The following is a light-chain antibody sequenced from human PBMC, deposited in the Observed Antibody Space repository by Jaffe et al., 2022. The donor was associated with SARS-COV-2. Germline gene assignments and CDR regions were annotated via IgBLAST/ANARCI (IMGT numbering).Light chain of an antibody. V-gene: IGLV2-14*01. CDR3: NSYSSGSTHV. J-gene: IGLJ1*01. CDR2: EVS. Sequence: QSALTQPASVSGSPGQSITISCTGTSSDVGGYNYVSWYQQHPGKAPKLLIYEVSYRPSGVSNRFSGSKSGNTASLSISGLQAEDEAEYYCNSYSSGSTHVFGTGTKVTVL. CDR1: SSDVGGYNY.